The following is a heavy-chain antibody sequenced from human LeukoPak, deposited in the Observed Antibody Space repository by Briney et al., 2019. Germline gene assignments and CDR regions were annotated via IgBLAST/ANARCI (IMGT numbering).Heavy chain of an antibody. J-gene: IGHJ4*02. V-gene: IGHV3-43*02. CDR3: AKGNNSLSFNSDY. D-gene: IGHD2/OR15-2a*01. CDR2: VSGDGDTT. Sequence: PGGSLRLSCAASGFHFRDFSMHWVRQVPGKGLEWVSLVSGDGDTTHYADSVKGRFTISRDNNKNSLFLQMNSLRVEDTAFYYCAKGNNSLSFNSDYWGQGALVTVSS. CDR1: GFHFRDFS.